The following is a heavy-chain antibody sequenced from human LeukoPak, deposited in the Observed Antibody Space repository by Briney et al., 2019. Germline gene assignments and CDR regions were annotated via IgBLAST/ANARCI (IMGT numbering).Heavy chain of an antibody. D-gene: IGHD2-15*01. CDR2: ISWDGTNK. V-gene: IGHV3-30-3*01. J-gene: IGHJ4*02. CDR3: VRDGCTGGSCYYYFDY. CDR1: GFTFSNYA. Sequence: GGSLRLSCAASGFTFSNYAMHWVRQAPGKGLEWVAVISWDGTNKYYADSVKGRFTISRDNSKNTLYLQANSLRGEDTAMYYCVRDGCTGGSCYYYFDYWGQGTLVTVSS.